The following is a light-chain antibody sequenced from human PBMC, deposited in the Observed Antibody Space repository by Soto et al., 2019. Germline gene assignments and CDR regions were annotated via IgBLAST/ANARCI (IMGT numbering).Light chain of an antibody. CDR3: QHFGSSPPVT. CDR1: ETINKN. CDR2: SAS. V-gene: IGKV1-39*01. Sequence: DIQMTQSPSSLSASVGDRVTITCRASETINKNLNWYQQKPGQAPNLLIYSASDFQSGVPSRFSGSGSGTEFTLTISGLQPEDFAVYFCQHFGSSPPVTFGQGTRLDIK. J-gene: IGKJ5*01.